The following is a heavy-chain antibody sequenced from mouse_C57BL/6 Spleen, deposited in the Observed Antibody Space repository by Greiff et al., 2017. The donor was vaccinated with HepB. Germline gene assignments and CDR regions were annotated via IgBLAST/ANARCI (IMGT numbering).Heavy chain of an antibody. Sequence: EVQLQQSGAELVRPGASVKLSCTASGFNIKDDYMHWVKQRPEQGLEWIGWIDPENGDTEYASKFQGKATITADTSSNTAYLQLSSLTSEDTAVYYCTRASSGPYFDYWGQGTTLTVSS. CDR1: GFNIKDDY. V-gene: IGHV14-4*01. CDR2: IDPENGDT. J-gene: IGHJ2*01. CDR3: TRASSGPYFDY. D-gene: IGHD3-1*01.